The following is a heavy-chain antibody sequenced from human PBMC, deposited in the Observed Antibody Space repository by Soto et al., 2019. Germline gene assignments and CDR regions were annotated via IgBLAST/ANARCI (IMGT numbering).Heavy chain of an antibody. V-gene: IGHV4-31*03. CDR1: GGSISSGGYY. CDR3: AGIYSGSPGGTLRY. D-gene: IGHD1-26*01. CDR2: IYYSGST. J-gene: IGHJ4*02. Sequence: QVQLQESGPGLVKPSQTLSLTCTVSGGSISSGGYYWSWIRQHPGKGLEWSGYIYYSGSTYYNPSLKSRVTTSVDTSKNPSSLKLSSVTAADTSGYYCAGIYSGSPGGTLRYWGQGTLVTVSS.